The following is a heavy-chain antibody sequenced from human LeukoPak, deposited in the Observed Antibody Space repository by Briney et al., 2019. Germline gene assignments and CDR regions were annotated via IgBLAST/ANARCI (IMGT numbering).Heavy chain of an antibody. Sequence: ASVKVSCKASGYTFTSYGISWVRQAPGQGLEWMGWISAYNGNTNYAQKVQGRVIMTTDTSTSTAYMDLRSLRPEDMAVYYCARERGIRDAFDFWGQGTMVTVSS. CDR1: GYTFTSYG. CDR2: ISAYNGNT. J-gene: IGHJ3*01. CDR3: ARERGIRDAFDF. D-gene: IGHD1-14*01. V-gene: IGHV1-18*03.